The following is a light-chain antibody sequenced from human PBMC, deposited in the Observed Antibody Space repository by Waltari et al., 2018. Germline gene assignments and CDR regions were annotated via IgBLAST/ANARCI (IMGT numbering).Light chain of an antibody. CDR1: SSDVGVYNY. CDR3: SSYTSSSTSLYV. V-gene: IGLV2-14*03. CDR2: DVS. Sequence: QSALTQPASVSGSPGQSITISCTGTSSDVGVYNYVSWYQQHPGEAPKLMIYDVSNRPSVVSNRFSGSKSGNTASLTISGLQAEDEADYYCSSYTSSSTSLYVFGTGTKVTVL. J-gene: IGLJ1*01.